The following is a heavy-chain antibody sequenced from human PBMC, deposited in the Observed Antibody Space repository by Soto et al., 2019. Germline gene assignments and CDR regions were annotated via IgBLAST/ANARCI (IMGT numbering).Heavy chain of an antibody. CDR1: GGTFSKYW. J-gene: IGHJ6*02. Sequence: GGSRRLSCAASGGTFSKYWMTGGRQAPGKGLEWVAKIKQDGSERYYVDSVKGRFTISRDNAKNSLYLQVTSLRAEDTAIYYCARENRAALYYYYYGMDVWGQGTTVTVSS. D-gene: IGHD2-15*01. CDR2: IKQDGSER. CDR3: ARENRAALYYYYYGMDV. V-gene: IGHV3-7*03.